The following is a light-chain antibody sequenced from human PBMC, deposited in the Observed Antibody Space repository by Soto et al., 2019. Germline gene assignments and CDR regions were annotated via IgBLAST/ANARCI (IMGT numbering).Light chain of an antibody. CDR3: CSYAGSYTFVV. CDR2: DVS. V-gene: IGLV2-14*01. Sequence: QSALTQPASVSGSPGQSITISCTGTSSDVGGFNYVSWYQQHPGKVPKLIIYDVSNRPSGVSNRFSGSKSGNTASLTISGLQAEDEADYYCCSYAGSYTFVVFGGGTKLTVL. CDR1: SSDVGGFNY. J-gene: IGLJ2*01.